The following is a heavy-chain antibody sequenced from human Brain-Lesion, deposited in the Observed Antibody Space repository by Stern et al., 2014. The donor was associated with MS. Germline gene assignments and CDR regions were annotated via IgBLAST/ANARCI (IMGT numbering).Heavy chain of an antibody. CDR2: IRPEADRRPT. V-gene: IGHV3-15*01. J-gene: IGHJ4*02. D-gene: IGHD1-26*01. CDR3: MGHTDY. Sequence: EVQLVESGGGLLKPGGSLRLSCAGSGFSFKNAWMTWVRQAPGKGLEWLGLIRPEADRRPTDYAAPVKGRFTISRDESKNTLYLQMNSLKSEDTAVYYCMGHTDYWGQGTLVTVSS. CDR1: GFSFKNAW.